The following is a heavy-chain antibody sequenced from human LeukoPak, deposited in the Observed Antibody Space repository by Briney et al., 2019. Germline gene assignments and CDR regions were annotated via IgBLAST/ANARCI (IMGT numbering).Heavy chain of an antibody. CDR1: GFSLSTSGMR. D-gene: IGHD4-11*01. Sequence: SGPALVKPTQTLALTCTFSGFSLSTSGMRVSWIRQPPGKALEWLARIDWDDDKFYITSLKTRLTISKDPSKNQVVLTMTNMDPVDTATYYCARTSTTVTSDAFDIWGQGTMVTVSS. V-gene: IGHV2-70*04. CDR3: ARTSTTVTSDAFDI. CDR2: IDWDDDK. J-gene: IGHJ3*02.